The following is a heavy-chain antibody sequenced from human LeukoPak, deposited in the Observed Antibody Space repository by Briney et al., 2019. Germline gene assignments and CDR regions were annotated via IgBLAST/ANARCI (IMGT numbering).Heavy chain of an antibody. J-gene: IGHJ6*02. CDR1: GFTFSSYG. V-gene: IGHV3-33*01. CDR3: ARANSGSYYSSGMDV. CDR2: IWYDGSSK. Sequence: GGSLRLSCAASGFTFSSYGMHWVRQAPGKGLEWVAVIWYDGSSKYYADSVKGRFTISRDNSKNTLYLQMNSLRAEDTAVYYCARANSGSYYSSGMDVRGQGTTVTVSS. D-gene: IGHD1-26*01.